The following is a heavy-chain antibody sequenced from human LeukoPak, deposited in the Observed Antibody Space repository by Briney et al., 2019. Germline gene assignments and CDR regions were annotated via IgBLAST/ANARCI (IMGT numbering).Heavy chain of an antibody. CDR2: INPNSGGT. CDR3: ARPRRVADTYYYYMDV. D-gene: IGHD6-19*01. V-gene: IGHV1-2*02. CDR1: GYTFTGYY. J-gene: IGHJ6*03. Sequence: ASVKVSCKASGYTFTGYYMYWVRQAPGQGLEWMGWINPNSGGTNYAQKFQGRVTMTRDTSISTAYMELSRLRSDDTAVYYCARPRRVADTYYYYMDVWGKGTTVTVSS.